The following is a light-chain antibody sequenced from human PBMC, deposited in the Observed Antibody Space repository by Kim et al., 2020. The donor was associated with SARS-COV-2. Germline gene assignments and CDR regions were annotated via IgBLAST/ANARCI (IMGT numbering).Light chain of an antibody. V-gene: IGKV1-5*01. CDR3: QQNNCYLT. J-gene: IGKJ1*01. CDR2: DAS. CDR1: QNIDTW. Sequence: DIQMTQSPSTLSASVGDRVTITCRASQNIDTWLAWYQHKPGKAPKLMIYDASNLESGVPPRFSGSGSGTEFTLTISSLQPDDFATYRYQQNNCYLTFGQGTKVDIK.